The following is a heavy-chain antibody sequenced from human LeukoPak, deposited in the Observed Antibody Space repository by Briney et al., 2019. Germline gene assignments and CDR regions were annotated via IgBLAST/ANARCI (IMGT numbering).Heavy chain of an antibody. J-gene: IGHJ3*02. CDR2: INHSGST. V-gene: IGHV4-34*01. CDR3: ARLKDNWNDGAFDI. D-gene: IGHD1-20*01. CDR1: GGSFSGYY. Sequence: SENLSLTCAVYGGSFSGYYWSWIRQPPGKGLEWIGEINHSGSTNYNPSLKSRVTISVDTSKNQFSLKLSSVTAADTAVYYCARLKDNWNDGAFDIWGQGTMVTVSS.